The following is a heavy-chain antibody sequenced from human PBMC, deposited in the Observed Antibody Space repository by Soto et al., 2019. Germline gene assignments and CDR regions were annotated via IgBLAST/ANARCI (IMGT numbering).Heavy chain of an antibody. CDR3: ARDLGGWPDY. CDR2: INAGNGNT. J-gene: IGHJ4*02. Sequence: QVQLVQSGAEVKKPGASVKVSCKASGYTFTSYAMHWVRQAPGQRIEGMGWINAGNGNTKYSQKFQGRVTITRDNYVSTAYMELSSMRSEDTALYYCARDLGGWPDYWGQGTLVTVSS. D-gene: IGHD2-15*01. V-gene: IGHV1-3*01. CDR1: GYTFTSYA.